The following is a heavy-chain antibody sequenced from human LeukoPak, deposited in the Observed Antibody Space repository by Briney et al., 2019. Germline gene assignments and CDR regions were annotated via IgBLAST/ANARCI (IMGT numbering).Heavy chain of an antibody. D-gene: IGHD3-22*01. CDR2: IYPGDSDT. Sequence: GESLKISCRGSGYSFTSYWIGWVRQMPGKGLEWMGIIYPGDSDTRYSPSFQGQVTTSADKSISTAYLQWSRLKASDTAMYYCARSGYYYDSSGYYPLVNHYWGQGTLVTVSS. CDR1: GYSFTSYW. V-gene: IGHV5-51*01. CDR3: ARSGYYYDSSGYYPLVNHY. J-gene: IGHJ4*02.